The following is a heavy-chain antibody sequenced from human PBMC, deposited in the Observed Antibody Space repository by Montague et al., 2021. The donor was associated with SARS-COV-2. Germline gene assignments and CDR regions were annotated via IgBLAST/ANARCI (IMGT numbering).Heavy chain of an antibody. J-gene: IGHJ6*02. D-gene: IGHD2-21*01. V-gene: IGHV4-59*01. CDR2: IYYSGST. CDR3: AREGGHSADYYYYGMDV. Sequence: SETLSLTCAVSDGSINNYYWSWIRQPPGKGLEWIGDIYYSGSTNHNPSLKSRVTISVDTSKNQFSLKLSSVTAADTAVYYCAREGGHSADYYYYGMDVWGQGTTVTVSS. CDR1: DGSINNYY.